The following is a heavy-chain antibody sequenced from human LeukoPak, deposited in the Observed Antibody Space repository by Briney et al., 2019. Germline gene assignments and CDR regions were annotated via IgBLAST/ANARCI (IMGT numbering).Heavy chain of an antibody. J-gene: IGHJ6*03. V-gene: IGHV3-21*01. CDR3: ARDSSDRTYYYYMDV. CDR2: ISSSSSYI. CDR1: GFTFSIYG. Sequence: PGGSLRLSCAASGFTFSIYGMGWVRQAPGKGLEWVSSISSSSSYIYYADSVKGRFTISRDNAKNSLYLQMNSLRAEDTAVYYCARDSSDRTYYYYMDVWGKGTTVTVSS. D-gene: IGHD6-19*01.